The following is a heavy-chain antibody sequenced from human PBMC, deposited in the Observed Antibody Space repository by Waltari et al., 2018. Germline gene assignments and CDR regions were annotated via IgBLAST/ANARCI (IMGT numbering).Heavy chain of an antibody. CDR3: ARGLPSDSSGDWFDP. CDR2: ILPMLAVV. CDR1: GGTFGPFA. V-gene: IGHV1-69*04. J-gene: IGHJ5*02. D-gene: IGHD3-22*01. Sequence: QVQLVQSGAEVKKPGSSVKLSCQTSGGTFGPFAVGWVRQAPGQGLEWMGGILPMLAVVNYEQSFKGRVRITADESTSTVYMELSSLRSEDTAVYYCARGLPSDSSGDWFDPWGQGTLVTVSS.